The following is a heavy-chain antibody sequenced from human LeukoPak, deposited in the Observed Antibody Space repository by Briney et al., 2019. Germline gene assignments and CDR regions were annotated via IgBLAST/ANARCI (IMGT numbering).Heavy chain of an antibody. CDR3: ASLYGGNSPLDY. Sequence: GGSLRLSCAASGFTFNTYALNWVRQAPGKGLEWVSVISGTDGSTYYADSVKGRFTISRDNSNNRLYLQMNSLRAEDTAVYYCASLYGGNSPLDYWGQGTLVTVSS. V-gene: IGHV3-23*01. J-gene: IGHJ4*02. CDR1: GFTFNTYA. CDR2: ISGTDGST. D-gene: IGHD4-23*01.